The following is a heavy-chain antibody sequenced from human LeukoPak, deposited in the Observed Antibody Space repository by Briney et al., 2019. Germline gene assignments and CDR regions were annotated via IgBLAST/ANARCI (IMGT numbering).Heavy chain of an antibody. Sequence: GGSLRLSCAASGFTFSSYSMNWVRQAPGKGLEGVSSISSSSSYIYYADSVKGRFTISRDNAKNSLYLQMNSLRAEDTAVYYCARDSIAGGYFDYWGQGTLVTVSS. CDR1: GFTFSSYS. J-gene: IGHJ4*02. CDR3: ARDSIAGGYFDY. CDR2: ISSSSSYI. D-gene: IGHD6-6*01. V-gene: IGHV3-21*01.